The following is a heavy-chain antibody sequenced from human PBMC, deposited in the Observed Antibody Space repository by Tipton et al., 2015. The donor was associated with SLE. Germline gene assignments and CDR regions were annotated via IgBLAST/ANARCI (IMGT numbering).Heavy chain of an antibody. CDR2: INHSGST. D-gene: IGHD1-7*01. CDR3: ARGYEYNWNYG. Sequence: TLSLTCAVYGGSFSGYYWSWIRQPPGKGLEWIGEINHSGSTNYNPSLKSRVTTSVDTSKNQFSLKLSSVTAADTAVYYCARGYEYNWNYGWGQGTLVTVSS. J-gene: IGHJ4*02. V-gene: IGHV4-34*01. CDR1: GGSFSGYY.